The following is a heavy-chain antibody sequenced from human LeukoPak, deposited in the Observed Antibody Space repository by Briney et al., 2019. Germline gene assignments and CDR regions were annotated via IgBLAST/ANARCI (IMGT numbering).Heavy chain of an antibody. Sequence: PGGSLRLSCAASGFTVSSNYMSWVRQAPGKGLEWLSVIYSGGSTYYADSVKGRFTISRDNSKNTLYLQMNSLRAEDTAVYYCAGGDYYDSSGYYYDNWFDPWGQGTLVTVSS. CDR3: AGGDYYDSSGYYYDNWFDP. CDR2: IYSGGST. J-gene: IGHJ5*02. CDR1: GFTVSSNY. V-gene: IGHV3-66*01. D-gene: IGHD3-22*01.